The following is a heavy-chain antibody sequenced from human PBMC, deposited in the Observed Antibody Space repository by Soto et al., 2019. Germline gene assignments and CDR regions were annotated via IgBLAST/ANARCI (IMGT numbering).Heavy chain of an antibody. V-gene: IGHV3-30-3*01. CDR2: ISYDGSNT. D-gene: IGHD6-19*01. J-gene: IGHJ3*02. Sequence: QVQLVESGGGVVQPGRSLRLSCAASGFTFSSYAMHWVRQAPGKGLEWVAVISYDGSNTYYADSVKGRFTISRDNSQNTLYVQMNSLRAEDTAVYYCVRARSGWYKDAFDIWCQGTMVTVSS. CDR3: VRARSGWYKDAFDI. CDR1: GFTFSSYA.